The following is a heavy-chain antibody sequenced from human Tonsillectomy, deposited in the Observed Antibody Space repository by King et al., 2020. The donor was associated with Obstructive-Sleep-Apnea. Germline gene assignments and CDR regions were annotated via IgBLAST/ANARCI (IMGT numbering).Heavy chain of an antibody. Sequence: VQLVESGGGLVQPGGSLRLSCAASGFTFSSYSMNWVRQAPGKGLEWVSYIFSSSSTLYYADSAKGRFTISRDNAKNSLYLQMNSLRAEDTAVYYCARTRAVTAFDAFDIWGQGTMVTVSS. CDR2: IFSSSSTL. CDR1: GFTFSSYS. V-gene: IGHV3-48*01. J-gene: IGHJ3*02. CDR3: ARTRAVTAFDAFDI. D-gene: IGHD2-21*02.